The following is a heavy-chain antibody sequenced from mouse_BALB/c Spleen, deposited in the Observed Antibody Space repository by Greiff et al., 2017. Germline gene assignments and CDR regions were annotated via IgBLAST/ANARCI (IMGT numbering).Heavy chain of an antibody. CDR1: GYSFTGYY. CDR2: INPYNGAT. CDR3: ARDGNDGGFAY. D-gene: IGHD2-1*01. Sequence: EVQLQQSGPELVKPGASVKISCKASGYSFTGYYMHWVKQSHVKSLEWIGRINPYNGATSYNQNFKDKASLTVDKSSSTAYMELHSLTSEDSAVYYCARDGNDGGFAYWGQGTLVTVSA. V-gene: IGHV1-26*01. J-gene: IGHJ3*01.